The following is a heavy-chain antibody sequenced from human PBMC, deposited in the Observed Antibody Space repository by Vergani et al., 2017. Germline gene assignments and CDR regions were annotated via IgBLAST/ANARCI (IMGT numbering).Heavy chain of an antibody. CDR1: GGSISSYY. V-gene: IGHV4-59*08. CDR3: ARLTVVTATGWFDP. J-gene: IGHJ5*02. D-gene: IGHD2-21*02. CDR2: IYYSGST. Sequence: QVQLQESGPGLVKPSETLSLTCTVSGGSISSYYWSWIRQPPGKGLEWIGYIYYSGSTNYNPSLKSRVTISGDTSKNQFSLKLSSVTAADTAVYYCARLTVVTATGWFDPWGQGTLVTVSS.